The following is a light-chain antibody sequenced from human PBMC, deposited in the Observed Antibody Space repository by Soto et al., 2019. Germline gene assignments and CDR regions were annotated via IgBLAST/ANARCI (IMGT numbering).Light chain of an antibody. Sequence: EIVMTQSPAMLSVSPGETATLSCRASQNVNNHLAWYQQKLGQTPRLLIYGASSRATGIPARFSASVSGTEFTLTISGLQSDDFADYYCKQYDNFGTFGQGTKVEVK. CDR1: QNVNNH. V-gene: IGKV3-15*01. CDR3: KQYDNFGT. CDR2: GAS. J-gene: IGKJ1*01.